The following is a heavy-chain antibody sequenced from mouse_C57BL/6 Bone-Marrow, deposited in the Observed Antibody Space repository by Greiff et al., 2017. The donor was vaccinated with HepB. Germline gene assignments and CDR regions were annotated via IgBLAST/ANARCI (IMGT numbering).Heavy chain of an antibody. D-gene: IGHD1-1*01. V-gene: IGHV1-19*01. CDR3: ARCDTTVYWYFDV. CDR1: GYTFTDYY. CDR2: INPYNGGT. J-gene: IGHJ1*03. Sequence: EVQLQQSGPVLVKPGASVKMSCKASGYTFTDYYMNWVKQSHGKSLEWIGVINPYNGGTSYNQKFKGKATLTVDKSSSTAYMELNSLTSEDSAVYYCARCDTTVYWYFDVWGTGTTVTVSS.